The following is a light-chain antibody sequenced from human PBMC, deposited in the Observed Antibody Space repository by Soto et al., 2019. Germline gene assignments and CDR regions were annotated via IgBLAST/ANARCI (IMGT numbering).Light chain of an antibody. V-gene: IGKV1-6*01. CDR3: LQYYNFSWT. J-gene: IGKJ1*01. Sequence: AIQMTQSPSSLSASVGDRVTISCRASQDIRNTVAWYQEKPGEAPKLLIFAASNRQSGVPSRFSGSGSVTDYTLDITGLQPKDFATYYCLQYYNFSWTFGQGTKVEV. CDR2: AAS. CDR1: QDIRNT.